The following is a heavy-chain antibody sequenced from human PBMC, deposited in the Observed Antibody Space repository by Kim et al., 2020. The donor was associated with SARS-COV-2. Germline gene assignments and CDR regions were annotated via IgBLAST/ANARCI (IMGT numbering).Heavy chain of an antibody. D-gene: IGHD1-20*01. V-gene: IGHV4-59*01. CDR1: GGSISSYY. CDR2: IYSSGSN. CDR3: AGDLGYNWSYYYDYAMDV. Sequence: SETLSLTCTVSGGSISSYYWSWIRQPPGKGLEWIGYIYSSGSNNNNPSHTSRVTISVDTSKNQFSLQLSSVTAADTAASYCAGDLGYNWSYYYDYAMDVWGQGPTVTVSS. J-gene: IGHJ6*01.